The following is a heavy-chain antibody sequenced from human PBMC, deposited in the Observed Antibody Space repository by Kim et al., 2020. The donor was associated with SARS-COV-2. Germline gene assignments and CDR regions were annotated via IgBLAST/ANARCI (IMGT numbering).Heavy chain of an antibody. J-gene: IGHJ4*02. CDR1: GYTLTELS. D-gene: IGHD1-26*01. Sequence: ASVKVSCKVSGYTLTELSMHWVRQAPGKGLEWMGGFDPEDGETIYAQKFQGRVTMTEDTSTDTAYMELSSLRSEDTAVYYCATDWASGSYVGYFDYWGQGTLVTVSS. CDR3: ATDWASGSYVGYFDY. V-gene: IGHV1-24*01. CDR2: FDPEDGET.